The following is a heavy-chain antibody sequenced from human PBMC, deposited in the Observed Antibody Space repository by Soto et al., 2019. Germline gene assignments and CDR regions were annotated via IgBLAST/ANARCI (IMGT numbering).Heavy chain of an antibody. CDR1: YGKSIGHD. CDR3: ARRDRRTIVDF. Sequence: SHSYSVSYGKSIGHDGSWIRQPPGKGLEWIGYMYYGGSTNYNPSLKSRVTISLDKSENQFSLKVPSLTAADSSVEYCARRDRRTIVDFRVKGT. J-gene: IGHJ4*02. D-gene: IGHD1-1*01. CDR2: MYYGGST. V-gene: IGHV4-59*08.